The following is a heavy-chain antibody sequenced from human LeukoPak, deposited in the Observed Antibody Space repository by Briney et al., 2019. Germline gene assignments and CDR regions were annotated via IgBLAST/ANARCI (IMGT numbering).Heavy chain of an antibody. CDR2: IIPIFGTA. D-gene: IGHD3-22*01. J-gene: IGHJ6*02. Sequence: SVKVSCKASGGTFSSYAISWVRQAPGQGLEWMGGIIPIFGTANYAQKFQGRVTITADESTSTAYMELSSLRSEDTAVYYCARGAAYDSSGYSNRNYYYGMDGWGQGTTVTVSS. V-gene: IGHV1-69*01. CDR3: ARGAAYDSSGYSNRNYYYGMDG. CDR1: GGTFSSYA.